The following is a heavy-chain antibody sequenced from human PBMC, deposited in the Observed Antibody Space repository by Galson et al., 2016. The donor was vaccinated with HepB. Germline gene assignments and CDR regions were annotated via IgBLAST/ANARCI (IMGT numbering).Heavy chain of an antibody. CDR1: GFNIRAYA. CDR3: ARGRAAMDV. D-gene: IGHD3-10*01. Sequence: SLRLSCAASGFNIRAYAMFWVRQAPGRGLEWLSVTSFDGKNNDYADAVKGRFTMSRDNSKNTVHLFLSGLRPEDSATYYCARGRAAMDVWGQGTTVFVSS. CDR2: TSFDGKNN. V-gene: IGHV3-30*04. J-gene: IGHJ6*02.